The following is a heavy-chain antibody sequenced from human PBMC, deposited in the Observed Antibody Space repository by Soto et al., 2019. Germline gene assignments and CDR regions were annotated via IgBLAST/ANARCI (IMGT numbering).Heavy chain of an antibody. CDR2: IYWDDDK. D-gene: IGHD4-17*01. CDR1: GFSLSTSGVG. CDR3: AHRPIDDYGDYEYFQH. J-gene: IGHJ1*01. Sequence: PTVVNPTQTLTLTCTFSGFSLSTSGVGVGWIRQPPGKALEWLALIYWDDDKRYSPSLKSRLTITKDTSKNQVVLTMTNMDPVDTATYYCAHRPIDDYGDYEYFQHWGQGTLVTVSS. V-gene: IGHV2-5*02.